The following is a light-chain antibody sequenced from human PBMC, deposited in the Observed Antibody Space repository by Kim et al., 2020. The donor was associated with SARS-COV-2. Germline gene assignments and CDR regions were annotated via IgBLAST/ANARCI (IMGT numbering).Light chain of an antibody. Sequence: DIVMTQYPDSLAVSLGESATINCKSSQSVLNSYDNKNYLAWYQQKPGQCPKLLINWASTRDSGVPDRFSGSGSGTDFTLTISSLQAEDVAVYYCQQYNSNPRTFGQGTKVDIK. CDR2: WAS. V-gene: IGKV4-1*01. CDR1: QSVLNSYDNKNY. J-gene: IGKJ1*01. CDR3: QQYNSNPRT.